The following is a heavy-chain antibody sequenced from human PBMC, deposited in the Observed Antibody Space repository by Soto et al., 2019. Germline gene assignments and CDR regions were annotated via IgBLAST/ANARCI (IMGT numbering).Heavy chain of an antibody. J-gene: IGHJ6*02. CDR2: ISAYNDNT. Sequence: ASVKVSCKSSGYTSTSGGIIWVRQDPGQGPEGMGWISAYNDNTNYAQKLQGRVSMTRDTSTSTVYMELSSLRSEDTAVYYCARNYYETSLIASYYYYGMDVWGQGPTVSVSS. CDR3: ARNYYETSLIASYYYYGMDV. CDR1: GYTSTSGG. V-gene: IGHV1-18*01. D-gene: IGHD3-3*01.